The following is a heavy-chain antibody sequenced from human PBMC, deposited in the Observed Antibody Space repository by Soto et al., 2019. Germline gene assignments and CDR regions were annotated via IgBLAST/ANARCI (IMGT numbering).Heavy chain of an antibody. Sequence: ASVKVSCKAPGYTFTSYYMHWVRQAPGQGLEWMGIINPSGGSTSYAQKFQGRVTMTRDTSTSTVYMELSSLRSEDTAVHYCAREVKWELLRNWFDPWGQGTLVTVSS. V-gene: IGHV1-46*01. CDR1: GYTFTSYY. J-gene: IGHJ5*02. CDR3: AREVKWELLRNWFDP. CDR2: INPSGGST. D-gene: IGHD1-26*01.